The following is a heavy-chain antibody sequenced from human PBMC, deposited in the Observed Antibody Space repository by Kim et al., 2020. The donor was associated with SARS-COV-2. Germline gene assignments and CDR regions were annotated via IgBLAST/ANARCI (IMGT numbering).Heavy chain of an antibody. CDR2: NT. Sequence: NTGSAQKFQGRVTMTRNTSISTAYMELSSLRSEDTAVYYCARGLVVPAHYWGQGTLVTVSS. J-gene: IGHJ4*02. D-gene: IGHD2-2*01. V-gene: IGHV1-8*01. CDR3: ARGLVVPAHY.